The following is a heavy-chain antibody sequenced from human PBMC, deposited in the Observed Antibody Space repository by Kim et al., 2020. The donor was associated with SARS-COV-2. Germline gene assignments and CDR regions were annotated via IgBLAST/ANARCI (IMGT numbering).Heavy chain of an antibody. CDR2: IYSGGSST. J-gene: IGHJ4*02. D-gene: IGHD1-26*01. CDR3: AKDRYSGRNRGYYFDY. V-gene: IGHV3-23*03. CDR1: GFTFSSYA. Sequence: GGSLRLSCAASGFTFSSYAMSWVRQAPGKGLEWVSVIYSGGSSTYYADSVKGRFTISRDNSKNTLYLQMNSLRAEDTAVYYCAKDRYSGRNRGYYFDYWGQGTLVTVSS.